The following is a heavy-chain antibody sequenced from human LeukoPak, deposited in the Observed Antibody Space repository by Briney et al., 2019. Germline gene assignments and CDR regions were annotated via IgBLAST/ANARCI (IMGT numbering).Heavy chain of an antibody. J-gene: IGHJ4*02. CDR3: ARAYYYGSGSSVPFDY. CDR2: IIPIFGTA. D-gene: IGHD3-10*01. Sequence: SVKVSCKASGGTFSSYAISWVRQAPGQGLEWMGRIIPIFGTANYAQKFQGRVTITTDESTSTAYMELSSLRSEDTAVYYCARAYYYGSGSSVPFDYWGQGTLVTISS. CDR1: GGTFSSYA. V-gene: IGHV1-69*05.